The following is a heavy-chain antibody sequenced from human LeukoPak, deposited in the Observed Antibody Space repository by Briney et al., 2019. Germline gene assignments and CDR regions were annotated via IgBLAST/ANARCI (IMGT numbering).Heavy chain of an antibody. Sequence: ASVRISCKASGYTFTGHYMHWVRQAPGQGPEWMGWIDPNSGGRNYAQKFQGRVTMTRDTSITKAYLELRSLRYDDTAVYYCAYWRGYVSGWSGPFDHWGQGTLVTVSS. CDR3: AYWRGYVSGWSGPFDH. CDR1: GYTFTGHY. CDR2: IDPNSGGR. J-gene: IGHJ4*02. V-gene: IGHV1-2*02. D-gene: IGHD6-19*01.